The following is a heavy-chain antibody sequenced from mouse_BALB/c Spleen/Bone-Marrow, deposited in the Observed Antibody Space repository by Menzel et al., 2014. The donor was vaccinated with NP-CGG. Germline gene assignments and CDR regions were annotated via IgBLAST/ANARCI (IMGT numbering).Heavy chain of an antibody. Sequence: VMLVESGPELAKPGASVKISCKASGYTFTDTWIHWIKQRPGQGLEWIGYINPSTGYAEYNQNFKDKATLTVDKSSSTAYMQLSSLTSEDTAVYYCARDYWGQGTTLTVSS. J-gene: IGHJ2*01. V-gene: IGHV1-7*01. CDR2: INPSTGYA. CDR1: GYTFTDTW. CDR3: ARDY.